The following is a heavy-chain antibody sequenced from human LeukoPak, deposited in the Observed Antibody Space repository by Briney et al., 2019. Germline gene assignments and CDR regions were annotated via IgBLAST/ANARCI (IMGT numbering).Heavy chain of an antibody. Sequence: SETLSLTCTVSGGSISSYYWSWIRQPPGKGLEWIGYIYSSGNTNYNPSLNSRVTISLDTSKNQFSLMLRSLTAADTAVYYCARRYTASPGERFDYWGQGTLVTVSS. D-gene: IGHD2-2*02. V-gene: IGHV4-59*08. CDR1: GGSISSYY. J-gene: IGHJ4*02. CDR2: IYSSGNT. CDR3: ARRYTASPGERFDY.